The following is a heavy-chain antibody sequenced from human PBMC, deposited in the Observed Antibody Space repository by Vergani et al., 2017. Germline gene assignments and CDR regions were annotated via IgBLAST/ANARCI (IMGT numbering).Heavy chain of an antibody. Sequence: QVQLVQSGAEVKKPGASVKVSCKASGYTFTSYAMHWVRQAPGQRLEWMGWINAGNGNTKYSQKFQGRVTITRDTSGSTAYMELSSLRSEDTAVYYCARVRLDIVVVPAAMGGFDPWGQGTLVTVSS. J-gene: IGHJ5*02. CDR1: GYTFTSYA. V-gene: IGHV1-3*01. CDR3: ARVRLDIVVVPAAMGGFDP. D-gene: IGHD2-2*01. CDR2: INAGNGNT.